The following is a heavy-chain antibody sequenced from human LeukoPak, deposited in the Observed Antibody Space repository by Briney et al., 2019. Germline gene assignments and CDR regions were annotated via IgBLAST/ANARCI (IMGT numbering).Heavy chain of an antibody. Sequence: PGGSLRLSCAASGFTFSSYWMHWVRQAPGKGLVWVSRINSDGSSTSYADSVKGRFTISRDNAKNTLYLQMNSLRAEDTAVYYCARSHCSSTSCPFYYYGMDVWGQGTTVTVSS. CDR3: ARSHCSSTSCPFYYYGMDV. J-gene: IGHJ6*02. D-gene: IGHD2-2*01. CDR2: INSDGSST. V-gene: IGHV3-74*01. CDR1: GFTFSSYW.